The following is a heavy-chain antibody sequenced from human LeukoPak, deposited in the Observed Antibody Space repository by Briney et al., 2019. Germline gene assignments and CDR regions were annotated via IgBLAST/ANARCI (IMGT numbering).Heavy chain of an antibody. Sequence: ASVKVSCKASGGTFSSYAISWVRQAPGQGLEWMGGIIPIFGTANYAQKFQGRVTITADESTSTAYMELSSLRSEDTAVYYCARDLGSSMVDAFDIWGQGTMVTVSS. CDR2: IIPIFGTA. D-gene: IGHD3-10*01. CDR1: GGTFSSYA. V-gene: IGHV1-69*13. J-gene: IGHJ3*02. CDR3: ARDLGSSMVDAFDI.